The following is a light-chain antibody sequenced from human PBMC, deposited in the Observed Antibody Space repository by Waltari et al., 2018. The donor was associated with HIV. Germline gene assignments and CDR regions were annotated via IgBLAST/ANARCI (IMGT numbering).Light chain of an antibody. CDR1: QTVLASSSNKHY. J-gene: IGKJ4*02. Sequence: DIVMTQSPDPVAVSLGERATIDCNCSQTVLASSSNKHYLAWYQQKLGQAPNLLIYWASTRESGVPDRFSGSGSGTDFTLTINSLQAEDVAIYYCQQYSNTPHTFGGGTIVDIK. V-gene: IGKV4-1*01. CDR2: WAS. CDR3: QQYSNTPHT.